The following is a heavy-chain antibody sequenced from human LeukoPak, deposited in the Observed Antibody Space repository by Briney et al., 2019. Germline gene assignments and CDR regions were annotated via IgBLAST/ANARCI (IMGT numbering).Heavy chain of an antibody. CDR2: IIPIFSTA. J-gene: IGHJ6*04. Sequence: SVKVSCKASGGTFSSYAISWVRQAPGQGLEWMGGIIPIFSTANYAQKFQGRVTITADESTSTAYMELSSLRSEDTAVYYCARDPRYCSSTSCSINYYYYGMDVWGKGTTVTVSS. D-gene: IGHD2-2*01. CDR3: ARDPRYCSSTSCSINYYYYGMDV. CDR1: GGTFSSYA. V-gene: IGHV1-69*01.